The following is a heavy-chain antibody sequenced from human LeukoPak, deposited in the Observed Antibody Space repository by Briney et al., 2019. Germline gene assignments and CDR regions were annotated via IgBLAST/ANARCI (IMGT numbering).Heavy chain of an antibody. CDR1: GFTFSSYA. V-gene: IGHV3-48*03. CDR3: ASGIAAAGTDLDY. Sequence: GGSLRLSCAASGFTFSSYAMSWVRQAPGKGLEWVSAISSSGSTKYYADSVKGRFTISRDNAKNSLYLQMNSLRVEDTAIYYCASGIAAAGTDLDYWGQGTLVSVSS. J-gene: IGHJ4*02. D-gene: IGHD6-25*01. CDR2: ISSSGSTK.